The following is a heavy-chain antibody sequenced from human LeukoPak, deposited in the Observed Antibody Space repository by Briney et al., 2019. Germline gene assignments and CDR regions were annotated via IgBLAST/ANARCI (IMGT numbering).Heavy chain of an antibody. Sequence: SVKVSCKASGYTFTGYYMHWVRQAPGQGLEWMGGIIPIFGTANYAQKFQGRVTITADESTSTAYMELSSLRSEDTAVYYCARGDLGYCSGGSCYTTDYWGQGTLVTVSS. V-gene: IGHV1-69*13. CDR1: GYTFTGYY. D-gene: IGHD2-15*01. CDR2: IIPIFGTA. J-gene: IGHJ4*02. CDR3: ARGDLGYCSGGSCYTTDY.